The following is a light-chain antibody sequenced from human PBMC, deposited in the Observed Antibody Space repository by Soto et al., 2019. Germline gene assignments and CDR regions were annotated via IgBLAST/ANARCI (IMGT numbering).Light chain of an antibody. J-gene: IGKJ1*01. CDR3: QQYGSSRT. V-gene: IGKV3-20*01. Sequence: EIVLTQSPGTLSLSPGERATLSCRASQSVSSSYLAWYQQKPGQAPRLLIYDASSRATGIPDRFSGIGSGTDFTLTISRLEPEDFAVYYCQQYGSSRTFGQGTKVEIK. CDR2: DAS. CDR1: QSVSSSY.